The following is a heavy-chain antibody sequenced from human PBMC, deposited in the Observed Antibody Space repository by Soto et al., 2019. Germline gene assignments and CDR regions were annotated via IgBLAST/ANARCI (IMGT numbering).Heavy chain of an antibody. V-gene: IGHV1-18*01. CDR1: GYSFTSYG. J-gene: IGHJ6*02. CDR2: ISAYNGNT. CDR3: ATDNGFGESDV. Sequence: QVQLVQSGAEVKKPGASVKVSCKASGYSFTSYGISWVRQAPGQGLEWMGWISAYNGNTNYAQKLPDRFTMTTDTSKRTAYMEIRSLRSGDTAVYYCATDNGFGESDVWGQGTTVTVSS. D-gene: IGHD3-10*01.